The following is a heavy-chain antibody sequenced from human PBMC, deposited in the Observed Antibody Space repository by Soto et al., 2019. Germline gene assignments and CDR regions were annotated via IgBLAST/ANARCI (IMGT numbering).Heavy chain of an antibody. CDR2: VPSSGNT. J-gene: IGHJ6*02. V-gene: IGHV4-4*07. D-gene: IGHD3-16*01. Sequence: PSETLSLTCTVSGDSLGNYYWFWIRQPVGKGLEWIGRVPSSGNTNANPTLNSRPTMSIDTSKNQFSLRLRSVTAADTAVYYGARADYECLTGSYAMDFWGQGTTVTVSS. CDR1: GDSLGNYY. CDR3: ARADYECLTGSYAMDF.